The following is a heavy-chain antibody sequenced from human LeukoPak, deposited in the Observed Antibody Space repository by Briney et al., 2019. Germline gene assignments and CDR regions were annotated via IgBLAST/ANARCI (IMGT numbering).Heavy chain of an antibody. J-gene: IGHJ4*02. CDR3: ARSSSWYDYFDY. D-gene: IGHD6-13*01. Sequence: PGGSLRLSCAASGFTVSSNYMSWVRQAPGKGLEWVSVIYSGGSTYYADSVKGRFTISRDNSKNTLYLQMNSLRAEDTAVYYCARSSSWYDYFDYWGQGTLVTVSS. V-gene: IGHV3-66*01. CDR1: GFTVSSNY. CDR2: IYSGGST.